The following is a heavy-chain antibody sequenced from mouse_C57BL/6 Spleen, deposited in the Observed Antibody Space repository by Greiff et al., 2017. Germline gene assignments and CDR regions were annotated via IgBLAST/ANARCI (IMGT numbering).Heavy chain of an antibody. D-gene: IGHD4-1*01. J-gene: IGHJ1*03. CDR2: ISSGSSTI. V-gene: IGHV5-17*01. CDR1: GFTFSDYG. CDR3: ARPLTGTWYFDV. Sequence: EVKLMESGGGLVKPGGSLKLSCAASGFTFSDYGMHWVRQAPGKGLEWVAYISSGSSTIYYADTVKGRFTISRDNAKNTLFLQMTSLRSEDTAMYYCARPLTGTWYFDVWGTGTTVTVSS.